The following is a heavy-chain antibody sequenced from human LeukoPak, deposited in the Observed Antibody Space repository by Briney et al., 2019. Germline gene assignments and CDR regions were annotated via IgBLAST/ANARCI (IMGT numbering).Heavy chain of an antibody. Sequence: NPGGSLRLSCATSGFTFKSYAMNWVRQSPGKGLEWVSSISGDSTDIYYAGSLMGRSTISRDNAKNSLYLQINSLRAEDTAIYYCARRGYSDSSGYDYWGQGTLVTVSS. J-gene: IGHJ4*02. CDR2: ISGDSTDI. D-gene: IGHD3-22*01. CDR1: GFTFKSYA. CDR3: ARRGYSDSSGYDY. V-gene: IGHV3-21*01.